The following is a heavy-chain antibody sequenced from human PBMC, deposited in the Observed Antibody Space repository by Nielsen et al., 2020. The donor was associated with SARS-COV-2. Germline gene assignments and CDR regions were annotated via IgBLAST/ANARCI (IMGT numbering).Heavy chain of an antibody. CDR1: GFIFDGFW. CDR2: ISYDGSNK. CDR3: ANESY. J-gene: IGHJ4*02. Sequence: GESLKISCTASGFIFDGFWMSWVRQAPGKGLEWVAVISYDGSNKYYADSVKGRFTISRDNSKNTLYLQMNSLRAEDTAVYYCANESYWGQGTLVTVSS. V-gene: IGHV3-30*18.